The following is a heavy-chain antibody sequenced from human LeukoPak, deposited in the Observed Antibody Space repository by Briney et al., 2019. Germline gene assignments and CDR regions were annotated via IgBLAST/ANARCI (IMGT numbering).Heavy chain of an antibody. D-gene: IGHD3-3*01. V-gene: IGHV3-23*01. CDR3: ANAPWGFLEWHPRYYMGV. J-gene: IGHJ6*03. CDR2: IHGSGDNI. CDR1: GITFSSYA. Sequence: GGSLRLSCAASGITFSSYALSWVRQAPGKGLEWVSAIHGSGDNIYYVDSVKGRFTISRDNSKNTLYLQMNSLRAEDMAIYYCANAPWGFLEWHPRYYMGVWGKGNTVTVSS.